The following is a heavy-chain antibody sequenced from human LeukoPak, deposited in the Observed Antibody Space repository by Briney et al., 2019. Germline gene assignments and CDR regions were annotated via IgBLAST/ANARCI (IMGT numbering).Heavy chain of an antibody. Sequence: GGSLRLSCAASGFTFDDYAMHWVRQAPGKGLEWVSGISWNSGSIGYADSVKGRFTISRDNAKNSLYLQMNSLRAEDTALYYCAKGFGYCSSTSCSMARFDYWGQGTLVTVSS. D-gene: IGHD2-2*01. V-gene: IGHV3-9*01. CDR2: ISWNSGSI. CDR3: AKGFGYCSSTSCSMARFDY. CDR1: GFTFDDYA. J-gene: IGHJ4*02.